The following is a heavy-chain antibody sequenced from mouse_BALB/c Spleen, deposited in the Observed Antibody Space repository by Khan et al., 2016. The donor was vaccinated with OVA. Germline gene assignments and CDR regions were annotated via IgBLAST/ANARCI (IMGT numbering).Heavy chain of an antibody. CDR3: ARGTPSDF. CDR2: IYPGDGDT. CDR1: GYTFTGYY. J-gene: IGHJ2*01. Sequence: QVQLQQSGAELARPGASVKLSCKASGYTFTGYYIQWVKQRPGQGLEWIGTIYPGDGDTRYTQRFKDKATLTADESSTTAYMQLSNLASEDSAVYYCARGTPSDFWGQGTTLTVSS. V-gene: IGHV1-87*01.